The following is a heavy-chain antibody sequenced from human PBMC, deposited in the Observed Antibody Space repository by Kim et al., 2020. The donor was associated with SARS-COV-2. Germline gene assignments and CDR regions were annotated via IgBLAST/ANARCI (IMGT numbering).Heavy chain of an antibody. V-gene: IGHV1-46*01. CDR3: ARPAQTDYYYYGMDV. J-gene: IGHJ6*02. CDR2: INPSGGST. D-gene: IGHD1-1*01. Sequence: ASVKVSCKASGYTFTSYYMHWVRQAPGQGLEWMGIINPSGGSTSYAQKFQGRVTMTRDTSTSTVYMELSSLRSEDTAVYYCARPAQTDYYYYGMDVWGQGTTVTVSS. CDR1: GYTFTSYY.